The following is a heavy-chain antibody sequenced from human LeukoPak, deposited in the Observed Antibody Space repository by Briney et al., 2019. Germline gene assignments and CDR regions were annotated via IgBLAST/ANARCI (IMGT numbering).Heavy chain of an antibody. V-gene: IGHV3-74*01. CDR1: GFTPSRYW. D-gene: IGHD4-23*01. CDR2: IKSDGSTT. CDR3: ARDANGGRPDY. J-gene: IGHJ4*02. Sequence: GGSLRPPWAAPGFTPSRYWMHWVRKATGEGLLWVSRIKSDGSTTNYADSVKGRFTVSRDNAKNTLYLQMNSLRAEDTAVYYCARDANGGRPDYWGQGTLVTVSS.